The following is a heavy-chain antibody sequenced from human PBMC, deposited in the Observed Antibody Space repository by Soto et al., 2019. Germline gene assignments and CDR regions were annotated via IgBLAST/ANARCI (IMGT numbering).Heavy chain of an antibody. D-gene: IGHD1-1*01. CDR1: GYTFTSYA. CDR2: INAGNGNT. V-gene: IGHV1-3*01. Sequence: ASVKVSCKASGYTFTSYAMHWVRQAPGQRLEWMGWINAGNGNTKYSQKFQGRVTITRDTSASTAYMELSSLRSEDTAVYYCARAPRTTGRDYYYHDGLDVSAQRTTVPVSS. CDR3: ARAPRTTGRDYYYHDGLDV. J-gene: IGHJ6*02.